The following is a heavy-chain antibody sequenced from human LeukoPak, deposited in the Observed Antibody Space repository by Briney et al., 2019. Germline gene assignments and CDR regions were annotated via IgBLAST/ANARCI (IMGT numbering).Heavy chain of an antibody. Sequence: GASVKVSCKASGGTFSSYAIRWVRQAPGQGLEWMGRIIPILGIANYAQKFQGRVTITADKSTSTAYMELSSLRSEDTAVYYCARSQYCTNGVCGYYYYYGMDVWGQGTTVTVSS. D-gene: IGHD2-8*01. CDR3: ARSQYCTNGVCGYYYYYGMDV. CDR2: IIPILGIA. V-gene: IGHV1-69*04. J-gene: IGHJ6*02. CDR1: GGTFSSYA.